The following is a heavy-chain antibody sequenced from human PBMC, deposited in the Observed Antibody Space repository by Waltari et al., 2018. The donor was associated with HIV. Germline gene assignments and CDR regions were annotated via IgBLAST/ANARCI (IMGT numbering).Heavy chain of an antibody. D-gene: IGHD6-6*01. Sequence: EVQLVESGGGPVKPGESLRLSCVTSGFIFNTYSMNWVRQAPGKGPGWVSAISRSGNFKHYAESVKGRVTISRDNAENSLYLQMNGLRAEDTAIYYCARDSRGSTWSLNWFDPWGQGTLVTVSS. V-gene: IGHV3-21*02. J-gene: IGHJ5*02. CDR2: ISRSGNFK. CDR1: GFIFNTYS. CDR3: ARDSRGSTWSLNWFDP.